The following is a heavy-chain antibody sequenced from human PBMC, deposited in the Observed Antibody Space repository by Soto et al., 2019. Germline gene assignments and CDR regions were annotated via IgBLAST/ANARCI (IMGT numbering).Heavy chain of an antibody. J-gene: IGHJ4*02. D-gene: IGHD3-22*01. CDR1: GFTVSSKY. Sequence: GGSLRLSCAASGFTVSSKYMSWVRQAPGKGLEWVSVIYSGGSTYYADSVKGRFTISRDNSKNTLYLQMNSLRAEDTAVYYCARNYYDSGGGFDYWGQGTLVTVSS. CDR3: ARNYYDSGGGFDY. CDR2: IYSGGST. V-gene: IGHV3-53*01.